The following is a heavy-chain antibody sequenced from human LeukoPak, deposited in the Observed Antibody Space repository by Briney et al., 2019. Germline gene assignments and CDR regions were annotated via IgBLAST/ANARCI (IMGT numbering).Heavy chain of an antibody. CDR3: ARARSRNLFWFDP. Sequence: SETLSLTCTVSSGSISTSNYYWGWVRQPPGKALEWIGNIFYSGSTYYSPSLKSRVTIPVDTSKNQFSLKLSSVTAADTAVYYCARARSRNLFWFDPWGQGTLVTVSS. V-gene: IGHV4-39*07. CDR1: SGSISTSNYY. J-gene: IGHJ5*02. D-gene: IGHD1-14*01. CDR2: IFYSGST.